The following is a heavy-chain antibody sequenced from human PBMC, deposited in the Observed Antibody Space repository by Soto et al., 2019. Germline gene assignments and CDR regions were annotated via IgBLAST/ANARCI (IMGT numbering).Heavy chain of an antibody. J-gene: IGHJ4*02. CDR3: ASLYDSSGYYRDY. CDR1: GGSISSYY. V-gene: IGHV4-59*01. Sequence: SETLSLTCNVSGGSISSYYWSCIRQPPGKGLEWLGYIYYSGSTNSNPSLKSRVTISVDTSKNQFSLKLSSVTAADTAVYYCASLYDSSGYYRDYWGQGTLVTVS. D-gene: IGHD3-22*01. CDR2: IYYSGST.